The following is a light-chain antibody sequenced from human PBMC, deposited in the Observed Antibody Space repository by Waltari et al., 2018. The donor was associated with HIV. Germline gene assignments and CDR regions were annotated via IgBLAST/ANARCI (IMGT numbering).Light chain of an antibody. CDR2: AVS. V-gene: IGLV2-14*03. J-gene: IGLJ1*01. Sequence: QSALTQPASVSGSPGQSITITCTGTSSDVGGYNSVSWYQRHTGKAPKLMIYAVSNRPSGVSHRFAGSKSDNTASLTICGLQAEDEADYYCSSYTSTSTVYVFGTGTEVTVL. CDR1: SSDVGGYNS. CDR3: SSYTSTSTVYV.